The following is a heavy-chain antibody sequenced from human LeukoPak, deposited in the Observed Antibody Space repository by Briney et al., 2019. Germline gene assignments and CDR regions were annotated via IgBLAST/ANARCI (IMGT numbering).Heavy chain of an antibody. Sequence: PGGSLRLSCIISGFTFDDYAMHWVRQAPGKGLEWVSGIGWNSGSIDYADSVKGRFTISRDNAKNSLYLQINSLKTEDTALYYCAKEMEIGRYCSSINCHAFDYWGQGTLVTVSS. V-gene: IGHV3-9*01. CDR2: IGWNSGSI. CDR1: GFTFDDYA. J-gene: IGHJ4*02. D-gene: IGHD2-2*01. CDR3: AKEMEIGRYCSSINCHAFDY.